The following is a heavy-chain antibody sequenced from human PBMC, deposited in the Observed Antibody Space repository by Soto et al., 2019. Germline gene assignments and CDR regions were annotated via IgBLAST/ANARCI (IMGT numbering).Heavy chain of an antibody. D-gene: IGHD3-10*02. V-gene: IGHV1-18*04. CDR3: ARELGPTDCVRLDV. Sequence: QVQLVQSGAEVKKPGASVKVSCKASGYKFINYFISWVRQAPGQGLEWMGWINPDKDDRKYAEKFQGRVTMTTDTFTRTAYMELGILTFDDTAVYYCARELGPTDCVRLDVWGQGTTVTISS. J-gene: IGHJ6*02. CDR2: INPDKDDR. CDR1: GYKFINYF.